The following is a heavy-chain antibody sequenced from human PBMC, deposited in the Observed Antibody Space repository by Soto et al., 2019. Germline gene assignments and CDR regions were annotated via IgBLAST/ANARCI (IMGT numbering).Heavy chain of an antibody. CDR2: ISGSGGST. CDR1: GFAFSSYA. CDR3: AKDGRGQWLVY. D-gene: IGHD6-19*01. Sequence: LRLSCAASGFAFSSYAMSWVRQAPGKGLEWVSAISGSGGSTYYADSVKGRFTISRDNSKNTLYLQMNSLRAEDTAVYYCAKDGRGQWLVYWGQGTLVTVSS. V-gene: IGHV3-23*01. J-gene: IGHJ4*02.